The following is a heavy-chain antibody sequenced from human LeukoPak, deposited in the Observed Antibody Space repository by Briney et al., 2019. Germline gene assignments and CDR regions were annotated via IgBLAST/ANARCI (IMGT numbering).Heavy chain of an antibody. J-gene: IGHJ6*02. CDR3: ARTPYYYYYGMDV. Sequence: SETLSLTCSVYGGSFSGYYWSWIRQPPGKGLEWIGEISHSGFTNYNPSLKSRVTISVDTSKNHFSLKLSSVTAADTAVYYCARTPYYYYYGMDVWGQGTTVTVSS. CDR2: ISHSGFT. D-gene: IGHD2-15*01. CDR1: GGSFSGYY. V-gene: IGHV4-34*01.